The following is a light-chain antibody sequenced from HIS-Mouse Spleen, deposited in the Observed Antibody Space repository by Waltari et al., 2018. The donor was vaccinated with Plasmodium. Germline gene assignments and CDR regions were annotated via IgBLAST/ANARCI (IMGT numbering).Light chain of an antibody. V-gene: IGKV1-9*01. J-gene: IGKJ3*01. CDR2: AAS. CDR1: QGISSY. CDR3: QQYDNPSFT. Sequence: DIQLTQSPSFLSASVGDRVTITCRASQGISSYLAWYQQKPGKAPKLLIYAASTLQSGVPSRFSGSGSGTEFTLTISSLQPEDFATYYCQQYDNPSFTFGPGTKVDIK.